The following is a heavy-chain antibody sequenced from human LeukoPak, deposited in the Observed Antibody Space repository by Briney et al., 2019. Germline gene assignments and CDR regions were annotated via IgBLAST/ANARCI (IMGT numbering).Heavy chain of an antibody. J-gene: IGHJ5*02. Sequence: SQTLSLTCAISGDSVSSKSATWNWIRQSPSRGLEWLGRTYFRSKWYNDYAVSVKSRITINPDTSKNQFSLQLNSVNPEDTAVYYCARGDLEEEIRWFDPWGQGTLVTVSS. CDR2: TYFRSKWYN. CDR3: ARGDLEEEIRWFDP. V-gene: IGHV6-1*01. CDR1: GDSVSSKSAT. D-gene: IGHD5-24*01.